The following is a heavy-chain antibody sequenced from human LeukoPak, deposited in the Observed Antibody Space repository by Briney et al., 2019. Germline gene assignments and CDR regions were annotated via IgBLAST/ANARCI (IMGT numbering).Heavy chain of an antibody. CDR2: INPSGGST. CDR1: GYSFTRYY. V-gene: IGHV1-46*01. J-gene: IGHJ4*02. Sequence: ASVKVSCKASGYSFTRYYTHWVRQAPGQGLEWMGIINPSGGSTNYAQKFQGRVTMTRDMSTSTVYMELSSLRSEDTAVYYCARALAAAAGRRAGMMGDWGQGTLVTVSS. D-gene: IGHD6-13*01. CDR3: ARALAAAAGRRAGMMGD.